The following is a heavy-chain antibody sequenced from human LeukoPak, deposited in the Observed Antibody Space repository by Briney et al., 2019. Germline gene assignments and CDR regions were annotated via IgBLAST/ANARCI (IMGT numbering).Heavy chain of an antibody. CDR1: GFTFSSYA. CDR2: ISYDGSNK. CDR3: ARDIHGSEVGSGYY. Sequence: GGSLRLSCAASGFTFSSYAMHWVRQAPGKGLEWVAVISYDGSNKYYADSVKGRFTISRDNSKNTLYLQMNSLRAEDTAVYYCARDIHGSEVGSGYYWGQGTLVTVSS. J-gene: IGHJ4*02. V-gene: IGHV3-30-3*01. D-gene: IGHD1-26*01.